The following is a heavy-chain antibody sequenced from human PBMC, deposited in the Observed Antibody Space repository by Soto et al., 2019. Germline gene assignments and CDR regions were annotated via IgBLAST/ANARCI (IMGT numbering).Heavy chain of an antibody. Sequence: QVQLQESGPGLVKPSGTLSLTCAVSGVSISSSNWWSWVRQPPGKGLEWIGEIYHSGSTNYNPSLKIRVTISVDKSKNQFSLKLSSVTAADTAVYYCARVSGSYYYGMDVWGQGTTVTVSS. J-gene: IGHJ6*02. CDR2: IYHSGST. V-gene: IGHV4-4*02. D-gene: IGHD1-26*01. CDR3: ARVSGSYYYGMDV. CDR1: GVSISSSNW.